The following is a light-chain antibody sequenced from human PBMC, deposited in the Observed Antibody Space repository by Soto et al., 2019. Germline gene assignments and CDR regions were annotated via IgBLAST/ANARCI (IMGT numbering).Light chain of an antibody. J-gene: IGKJ1*01. CDR3: QQYNDYSWT. CDR1: QSISIW. CDR2: KAS. V-gene: IGKV1-5*03. Sequence: DIQMTQSPSTLSASVGDRVAITCRASQSISIWLAWYQQKPGKAPKLLIYKASSLESAVPSRFSGSGSGTEFTLTISSLQPDDFATYYCQQYNDYSWTFGQGTKVEIK.